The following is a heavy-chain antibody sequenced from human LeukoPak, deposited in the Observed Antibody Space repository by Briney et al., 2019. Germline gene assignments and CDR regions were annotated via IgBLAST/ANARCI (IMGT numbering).Heavy chain of an antibody. Sequence: GRSLRLSCAASGFTFSSYAMHWVRQAPGKGLEWVAVISYDGSNKYYADSVKGRFTISRDNSKNTLYLQMNSLRAEDTAVYYCAKDREVVAQFDYWGQGTLVTVSS. CDR2: ISYDGSNK. J-gene: IGHJ4*02. CDR3: AKDREVVAQFDY. CDR1: GFTFSSYA. V-gene: IGHV3-30*04. D-gene: IGHD2-15*01.